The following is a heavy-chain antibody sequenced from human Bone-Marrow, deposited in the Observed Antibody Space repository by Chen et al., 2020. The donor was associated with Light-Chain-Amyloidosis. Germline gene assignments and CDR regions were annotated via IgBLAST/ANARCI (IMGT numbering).Heavy chain of an antibody. V-gene: IGHV3-33*01. CDR1: GFTFSSDD. CDR2: IWSDGNNI. J-gene: IGHJ4*02. CDR3: ARDMTALGFDL. D-gene: IGHD2-21*02. Sequence: VESWGGVVQSGRSLRLSCTASGFTFSSDDMHWVRKAPGKGLEWVAAIWSDGNNINYADSVKGRFIISRDNSKSTLYLQMNSLRAEDTGIYYCARDMTALGFDLWGQGTLVTVSS.